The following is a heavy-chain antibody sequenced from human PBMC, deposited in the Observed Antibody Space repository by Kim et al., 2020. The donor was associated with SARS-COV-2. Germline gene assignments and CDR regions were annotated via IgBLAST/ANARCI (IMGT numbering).Heavy chain of an antibody. V-gene: IGHV1-46*01. Sequence: ASVKVSCKASGYTFTSYYMHWVRQAPGQGLEWMGIINPSGGSTSYAQKFQGRVTMTRDTSTSTVYMELSSLRSEDTAVYYCARSREQLAPYYYYYYGMDVWGQGTTVTVSS. J-gene: IGHJ6*02. D-gene: IGHD6-13*01. CDR1: GYTFTSYY. CDR2: INPSGGST. CDR3: ARSREQLAPYYYYYYGMDV.